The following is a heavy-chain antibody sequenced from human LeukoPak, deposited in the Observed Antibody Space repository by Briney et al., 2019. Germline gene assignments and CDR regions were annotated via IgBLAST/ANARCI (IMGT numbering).Heavy chain of an antibody. CDR2: IYPGDSDT. CDR3: ARHTPLETHAFDI. CDR1: GYRFTTYW. Sequence: GESLKISCKGSGYRFTTYWIGWVRQMPGKGLEWMGIIYPGDSDTRYSPSFQGQVTISADKSISTAYLQWSSLKASDTAMYYCARHTPLETHAFDIWGQGTMVTVSS. V-gene: IGHV5-51*01. J-gene: IGHJ3*02. D-gene: IGHD5-24*01.